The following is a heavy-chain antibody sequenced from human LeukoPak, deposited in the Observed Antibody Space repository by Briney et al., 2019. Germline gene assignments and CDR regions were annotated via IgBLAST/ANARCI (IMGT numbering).Heavy chain of an antibody. D-gene: IGHD6-19*01. CDR3: ARDGLGAVAGGNNWFDP. CDR2: INPNSGGT. V-gene: IGHV1-2*02. J-gene: IGHJ5*02. Sequence: ASVKVSCKASGYTFTGYYMHWVRQPPGQGLEWMGWINPNSGGTNYAQKFQGRVTMTRETFISTAYMGLRRLRSDDTAVYYCARDGLGAVAGGNNWFDPWGQGTLVTVSS. CDR1: GYTFTGYY.